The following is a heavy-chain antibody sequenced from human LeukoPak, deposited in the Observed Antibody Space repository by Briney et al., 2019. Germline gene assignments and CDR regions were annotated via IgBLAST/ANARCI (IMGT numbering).Heavy chain of an antibody. Sequence: GGSLRLSCAASGFTFSSYGMHWVRQAPGKGLEWVAVIWYDGSNKYYADSVKGRFTISRDNSKNTLYLQMNSLRAEDTAVYYCARDPLAITGTTLGWFDPWGQGTLVTVSS. CDR1: GFTFSSYG. CDR2: IWYDGSNK. V-gene: IGHV3-33*01. CDR3: ARDPLAITGTTLGWFDP. D-gene: IGHD1-7*01. J-gene: IGHJ5*02.